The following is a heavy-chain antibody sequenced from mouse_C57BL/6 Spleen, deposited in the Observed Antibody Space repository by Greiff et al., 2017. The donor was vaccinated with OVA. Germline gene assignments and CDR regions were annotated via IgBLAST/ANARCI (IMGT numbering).Heavy chain of an antibody. CDR1: GFNIKDDY. D-gene: IGHD4-1*01. V-gene: IGHV14-4*01. Sequence: EVKLMESGAELVRPGASVKLSCTASGFNIKDDYMHWVKQRPEQGLEWIGWIDPENGDTEYASKFQGKATITADTSSNTAYLQLSSLTSEDTAVYYCTVTGTNYWGQGTTLTVSS. J-gene: IGHJ2*01. CDR2: IDPENGDT. CDR3: TVTGTNY.